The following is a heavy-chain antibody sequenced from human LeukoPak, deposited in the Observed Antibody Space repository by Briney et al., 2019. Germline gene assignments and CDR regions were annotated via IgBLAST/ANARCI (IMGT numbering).Heavy chain of an antibody. CDR3: ARKSTTEFDY. Sequence: GESLKISCNSSGYIYTSYWIGWVRQMPGKGLEWMGIIYPGDSDTRYSPSFQGQVTISADKSISTAYLQWSSLKASDTAMYYCARKSTTEFDYWGQGTLVTVSS. V-gene: IGHV5-51*01. CDR2: IYPGDSDT. J-gene: IGHJ4*02. CDR1: GYIYTSYW. D-gene: IGHD1-1*01.